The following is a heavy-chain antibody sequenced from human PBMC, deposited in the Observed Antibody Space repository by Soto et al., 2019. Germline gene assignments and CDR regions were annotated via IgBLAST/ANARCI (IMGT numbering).Heavy chain of an antibody. CDR2: IIPIFGTA. D-gene: IGHD1-26*01. CDR3: ARDSGSYYAPFDY. V-gene: IGHV1-69*06. J-gene: IGHJ4*02. Sequence: GASVKVSCKASGGTFSSYAISWVRQAPGQGLEWMGGIIPIFGTANYAQKFQGRVTITADKSTSTAYMELSSLRSEDTAVYYCARDSGSYYAPFDYWGQGTLVTVSS. CDR1: GGTFSSYA.